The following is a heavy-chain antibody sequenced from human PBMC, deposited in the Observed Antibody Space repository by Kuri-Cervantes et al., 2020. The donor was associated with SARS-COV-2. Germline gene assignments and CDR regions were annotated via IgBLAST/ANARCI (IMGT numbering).Heavy chain of an antibody. D-gene: IGHD3-10*01. CDR1: GGTFSSYA. CDR2: IIPIFGTA. CDR3: ALWFGEGGLDY. Sequence: SVKVSCKASGGTFSSYAISWVRQAPGQGLEWMGGIIPIFGTANYAQKFQGRVTITTDESTSTAYMELSSLRSEDAAVYYCALWFGEGGLDYWGQGTLVTVSS. V-gene: IGHV1-69*05. J-gene: IGHJ4*02.